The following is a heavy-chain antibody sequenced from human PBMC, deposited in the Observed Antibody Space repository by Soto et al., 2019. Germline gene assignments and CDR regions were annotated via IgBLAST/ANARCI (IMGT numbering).Heavy chain of an antibody. CDR3: AREKGSYYYYYYGVDV. Sequence: SETLSLTCSVSGGSISSSSYYWGWIRQPPGKGLEWIGNIYYSGSTYYNPSLKSRVTISVDTSKNQFSLKLSSVTAADTAVYYCAREKGSYYYYYYGVDVWGQGTTVTAP. V-gene: IGHV4-39*02. CDR1: GGSISSSSYY. J-gene: IGHJ6*02. CDR2: IYYSGST.